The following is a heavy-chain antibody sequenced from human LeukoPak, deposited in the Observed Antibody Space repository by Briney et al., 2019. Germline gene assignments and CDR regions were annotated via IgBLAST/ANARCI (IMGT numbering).Heavy chain of an antibody. CDR1: GGSISSSSYY. V-gene: IGHV4-39*01. D-gene: IGHD6-19*01. Sequence: SETLSLTCTVSGGSISSSSYYWGWIRQPPGKGLEWIGSISYSGSTYYNPSLRSRVTISIDTSKSQFSLKLTSVTAADTAVYYCASDPFSSGWEFDYWGQGTLVTVSS. CDR3: ASDPFSSGWEFDY. J-gene: IGHJ4*02. CDR2: ISYSGST.